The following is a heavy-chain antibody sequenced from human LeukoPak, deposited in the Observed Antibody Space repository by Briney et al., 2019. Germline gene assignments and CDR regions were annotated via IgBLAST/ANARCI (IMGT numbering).Heavy chain of an antibody. D-gene: IGHD2-15*01. V-gene: IGHV3-48*01. Sequence: GGSLRLSCAASGFIFGRDSMNWVRQAPGRGLEWISYISRDSDIRYYADSVKGRFTISRDNSKNTLYLQMNSLRAEDTAVYYCAKGQQATHSAAYYFDYWGQGTLVTVSS. CDR2: ISRDSDIR. CDR1: GFIFGRDS. J-gene: IGHJ4*02. CDR3: AKGQQATHSAAYYFDY.